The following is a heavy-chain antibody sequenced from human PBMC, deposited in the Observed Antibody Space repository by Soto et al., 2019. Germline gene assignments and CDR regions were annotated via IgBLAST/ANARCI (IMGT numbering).Heavy chain of an antibody. J-gene: IGHJ4*02. V-gene: IGHV4-30-2*01. CDR1: GGSISSGGYS. Sequence: QLQLQESGSGLVKPSQTLSLTCAVSGGSISSGGYSWSWIRQPPGKGLEWIGYIYHSGSTYYNPSRKSRVPISVDRSKNQFSLKLSSVTAADTAVYYCDSAGELGAVAADYWGQGTLVTVSS. CDR3: DSAGELGAVAADY. CDR2: IYHSGST. D-gene: IGHD6-19*01.